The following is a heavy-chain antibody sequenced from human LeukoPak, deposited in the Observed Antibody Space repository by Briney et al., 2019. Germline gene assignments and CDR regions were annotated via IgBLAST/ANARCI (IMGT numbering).Heavy chain of an antibody. J-gene: IGHJ4*02. CDR2: IKQDGSEK. CDR1: GFTFSSYW. V-gene: IGHV3-7*03. D-gene: IGHD6-13*01. Sequence: GGSLRLSCAASGFTFSSYWMSWVRQAPGKGLEWVANIKQDGSEKNYVDSVKGRFTISRDNAKNSLYLQMNSLRSDDTAVYYCAREHSSSWDQFDYWGQGTLVTVSS. CDR3: AREHSSSWDQFDY.